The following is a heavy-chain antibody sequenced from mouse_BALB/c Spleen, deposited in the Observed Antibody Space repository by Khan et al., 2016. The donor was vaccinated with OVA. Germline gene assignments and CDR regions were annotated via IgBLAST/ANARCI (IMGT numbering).Heavy chain of an antibody. V-gene: IGHV5-17*02. Sequence: EVELVESGGGLVQPGGSRKLSCAASGFTFSSYGMHWVRQAPEKGLEWVAYISGDSSTIYYTDTVKGRFTLSSDHPKNTLSLQMTSLMSEDTAMYYCATSYYYGYYFDYWGPGTTLTVSS. J-gene: IGHJ2*01. CDR3: ATSYYYGYYFDY. CDR1: GFTFSSYG. CDR2: ISGDSSTI. D-gene: IGHD1-1*01.